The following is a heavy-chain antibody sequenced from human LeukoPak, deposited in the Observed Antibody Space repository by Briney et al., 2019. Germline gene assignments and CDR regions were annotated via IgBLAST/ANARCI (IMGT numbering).Heavy chain of an antibody. D-gene: IGHD5-24*01. Sequence: GGSLRLSCAASGFTVSSNYMSWVRQAPGKGLEWVSVIYSGGSTYYTDSVKGRFTISRDNSKNTLYLQMNSLRAEDTAVYYCARAPRGRDGYNPYYFDYWGQGTLVTFSS. CDR3: ARAPRGRDGYNPYYFDY. CDR2: IYSGGST. V-gene: IGHV3-53*01. J-gene: IGHJ4*02. CDR1: GFTVSSNY.